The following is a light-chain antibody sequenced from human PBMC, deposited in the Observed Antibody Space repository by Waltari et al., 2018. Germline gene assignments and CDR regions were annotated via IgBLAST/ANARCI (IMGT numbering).Light chain of an antibody. Sequence: EIVLMQSPGPLSLSPGERATLSSRASQIDSRSLAWYQQKPGQAPRLLIYGASSRATGVPDRFSGSGSGTDFSLTISRLEPEDFAVYYCQHYVRLPVSFGQGTMVEIK. CDR1: QIDSRS. CDR3: QHYVRLPVS. J-gene: IGKJ1*01. V-gene: IGKV3-20*01. CDR2: GAS.